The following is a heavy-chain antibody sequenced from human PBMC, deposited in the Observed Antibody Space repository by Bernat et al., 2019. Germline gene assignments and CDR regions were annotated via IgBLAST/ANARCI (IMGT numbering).Heavy chain of an antibody. Sequence: QVQLVESGGGLVKPGGSLRLSCAASGFTFSDYYMSWIRQAPGKGLEWVSYISSSGSTIYYADSVKGRFTISRDNAKNSLYLQMNSLRAEDTVVYYCARDPESGYYVLSPGMDVWGQGTTVTVSS. CDR3: ARDPESGYYVLSPGMDV. CDR1: GFTFSDYY. J-gene: IGHJ6*02. V-gene: IGHV3-11*01. CDR2: ISSSGSTI. D-gene: IGHD3-3*01.